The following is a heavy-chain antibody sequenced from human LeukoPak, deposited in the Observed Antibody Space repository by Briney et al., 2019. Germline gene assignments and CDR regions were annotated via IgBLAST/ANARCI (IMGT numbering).Heavy chain of an antibody. CDR1: GGSFSGYY. D-gene: IGHD3-22*01. V-gene: IGHV4-34*01. J-gene: IGHJ4*02. CDR2: INHSGST. CDR3: ARNYYYDSSGFPFDY. Sequence: SETLSPTCAVYGGSFSGYYWSWIRQPPGKGPEWIGEINHSGSTNYNPSLKSRVTISVDTSKNQFSLKLSSVTAADTAVYYCARNYYYDSSGFPFDYWGQGTLVTVSS.